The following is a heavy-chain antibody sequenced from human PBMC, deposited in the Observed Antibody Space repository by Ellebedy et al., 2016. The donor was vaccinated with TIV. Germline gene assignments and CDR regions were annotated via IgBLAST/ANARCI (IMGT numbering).Heavy chain of an antibody. V-gene: IGHV3-74*01. D-gene: IGHD6-19*01. Sequence: GESLKISCEASGIIFSSYWIHWVRQAPGKGLVWLSRINRDGSRANYADSVKGRFSISRDNSKNTLYVQMNSLRAEDTAVYYCARGGRDQWLIDYWGQGTLVTVSS. CDR2: INRDGSRA. J-gene: IGHJ4*02. CDR1: GIIFSSYW. CDR3: ARGGRDQWLIDY.